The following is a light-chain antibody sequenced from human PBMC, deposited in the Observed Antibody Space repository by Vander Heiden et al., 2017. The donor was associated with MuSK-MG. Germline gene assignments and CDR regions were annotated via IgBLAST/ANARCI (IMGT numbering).Light chain of an antibody. CDR3: AAWDDSRDGYV. Sequence: GQRVTIACSGSSFNIGSNSVNWYQQLPGTAPKLLIYSNNERPSGVPDRFSGSKSGTSASMAISGLQAEDEADYYCAAWDDSRDGYVFGTGTQVTVL. CDR2: SNN. J-gene: IGLJ1*01. V-gene: IGLV1-44*01. CDR1: SFNIGSNS.